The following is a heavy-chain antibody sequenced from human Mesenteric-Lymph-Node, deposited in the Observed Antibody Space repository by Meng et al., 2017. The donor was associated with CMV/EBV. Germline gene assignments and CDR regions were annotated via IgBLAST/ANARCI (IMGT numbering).Heavy chain of an antibody. CDR3: ARDIGLDGDY. J-gene: IGHJ4*02. CDR1: GFTFSSYA. Sequence: GESLRLSCAASGFTFSSYAMHWVRQAPGKGLEWVAVISYDGSNKYYADSVKGRFTISRDNSKNTLYLQMNSLRAEDTAVYYCARDIGLDGDYWGQGTLVTVSS. V-gene: IGHV3-30-3*01. CDR2: ISYDGSNK. D-gene: IGHD1-1*01.